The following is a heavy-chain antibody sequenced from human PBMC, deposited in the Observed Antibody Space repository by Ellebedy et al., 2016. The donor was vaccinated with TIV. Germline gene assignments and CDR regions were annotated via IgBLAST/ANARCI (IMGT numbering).Heavy chain of an antibody. D-gene: IGHD6-19*01. J-gene: IGHJ4*02. CDR3: VRGDGSSGWYFDY. CDR1: GFTFSSDW. Sequence: GGSLRLXXAASGFTFSSDWMPWVRQAPGKGLVRVSRINNDGSSTSYADSVKGRFTISRDNAKNTLYLQMNSLRAEDTAVDYCVRGDGSSGWYFDYWGQGTLVTVSS. V-gene: IGHV3-74*01. CDR2: INNDGSST.